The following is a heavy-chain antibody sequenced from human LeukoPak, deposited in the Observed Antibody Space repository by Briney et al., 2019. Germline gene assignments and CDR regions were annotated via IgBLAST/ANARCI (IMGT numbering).Heavy chain of an antibody. V-gene: IGHV3-33*06. CDR1: GFTFSHFC. J-gene: IGHJ5*02. CDR3: AKDAQRGFDYSNSLEH. D-gene: IGHD4-11*01. CDR2: IWSDTTNQ. Sequence: RPGTSLRLSCETSGFTFSHFCMHWVRQAPGKGLEWVAVIWSDTTNQYYADSVKGRFTISRDNFSRTVSLEMNSLRAEDTAVYYGAKDAQRGFDYSNSLEHWGQGSLVIVSS.